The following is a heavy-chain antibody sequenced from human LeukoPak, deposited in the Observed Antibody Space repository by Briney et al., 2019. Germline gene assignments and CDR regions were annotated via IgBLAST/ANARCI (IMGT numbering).Heavy chain of an antibody. CDR1: GFTFSSYS. D-gene: IGHD6-19*01. Sequence: GGSLRLSCAASGFTFSSYSMNWVRQAPGKWLEWVSSISSSSYIYYADSVKGRFTISRDNAKNSLYLQMNSLRVDDTAVYCVREGPPQGRPSSGWYPFDFWGQGILVTVSS. CDR3: VREGPPQGRPSSGWYPFDF. J-gene: IGHJ4*02. V-gene: IGHV3-21*01. CDR2: ISSSSYI.